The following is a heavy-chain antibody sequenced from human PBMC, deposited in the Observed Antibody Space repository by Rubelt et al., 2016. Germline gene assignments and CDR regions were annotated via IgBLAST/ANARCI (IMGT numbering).Heavy chain of an antibody. J-gene: IGHJ3*02. CDR2: IIPILGIA. CDR3: ARDPRSYHAFDI. CDR1: GGTFSSYA. D-gene: IGHD1-26*01. V-gene: IGHV1-69*04. Sequence: QVQLVQSGAEVKKPGSSVKVSCKASGGTFSSYAISWVRQAPGQGLEWMGRIIPILGIANDAQKFHGGARITADKSTSTAYMELSSLRSEDTAVYYCARDPRSYHAFDIWGQGRMVTVSS.